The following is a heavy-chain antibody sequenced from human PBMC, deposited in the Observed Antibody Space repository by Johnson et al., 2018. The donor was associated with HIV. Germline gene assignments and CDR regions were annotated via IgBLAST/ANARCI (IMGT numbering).Heavy chain of an antibody. CDR3: ARDAAKLEEDDAFDI. V-gene: IGHV3-30*03. J-gene: IGHJ3*02. CDR2: LSYDGVK. D-gene: IGHD1-1*01. Sequence: QVQLVESGGGLVQPGGSLRLSCAASGFTFSSYGMHWVRQAPGKGLQWVAGLSYDGVKHYAASVMGRFTISRDNSKNTLYLQMNSLRVEDTAVYYCARDAAKLEEDDAFDIWGQGTMVTVSS. CDR1: GFTFSSYG.